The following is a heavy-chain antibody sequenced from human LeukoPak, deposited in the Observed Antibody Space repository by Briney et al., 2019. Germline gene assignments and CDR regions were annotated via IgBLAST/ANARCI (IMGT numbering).Heavy chain of an antibody. D-gene: IGHD3-3*01. J-gene: IGHJ6*02. CDR3: ASIDPSISPYYDFWSGYYRDYYYGMDV. CDR1: GGSISNYY. CDR2: ISYSGST. Sequence: SETLSLTCTVSGGSISNYYWSWIRQPPGKGLEWIGYISYSGSTNYNPSHRSRVTISVDTSKNQFSLKLSSVTAADTAVYYCASIDPSISPYYDFWSGYYRDYYYGMDVWGQGTTVTVSS. V-gene: IGHV4-59*01.